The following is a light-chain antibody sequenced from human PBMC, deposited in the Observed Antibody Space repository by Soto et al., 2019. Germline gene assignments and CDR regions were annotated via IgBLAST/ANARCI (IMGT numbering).Light chain of an antibody. CDR2: GAS. J-gene: IGKJ5*01. CDR1: QSVSSSY. Sequence: EIVLTQSPGTLSLSPGERATLSCRVSQSVSSSYLAWYQKKPGQAPRLLIYGASTRASGIPARFSGSGSETDFTLTISSLQSEDSAVYYCQQYHNWPPITFGQGTRLEIK. CDR3: QQYHNWPPIT. V-gene: IGKV3-15*01.